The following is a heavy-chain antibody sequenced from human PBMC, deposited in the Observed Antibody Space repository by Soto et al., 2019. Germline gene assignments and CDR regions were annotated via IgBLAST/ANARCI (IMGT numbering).Heavy chain of an antibody. D-gene: IGHD3-22*01. V-gene: IGHV4-61*01. J-gene: IGHJ5*02. Sequence: SETLSLTCTVSGGSVSSGSYYWSWIRQPPGKGLEWIGYIYYSGSTNYNPSLKSRVTISVDTSKNQFSLKLSSVTAADTAVYYCARDVDHDSSGYSIRRRWFDPWGQGTLVTVSS. CDR2: IYYSGST. CDR1: GGSVSSGSYY. CDR3: ARDVDHDSSGYSIRRRWFDP.